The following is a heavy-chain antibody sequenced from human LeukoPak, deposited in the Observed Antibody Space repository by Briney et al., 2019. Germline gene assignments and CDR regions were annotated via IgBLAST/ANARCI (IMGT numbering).Heavy chain of an antibody. D-gene: IGHD5-24*01. CDR2: ISHDGRTK. Sequence: GGSLRLSCVVSGFNFDNFAMHWVRQPLGKGLEWVAVISHDGRTKYYADSMKGRITIPRDNSKNTLFLQMNNLRSEDTAVYFCARPSPPGDGYNPPDHWGQGTLVTVSS. CDR3: ARPSPPGDGYNPPDH. CDR1: GFNFDNFA. V-gene: IGHV3-30*04. J-gene: IGHJ4*02.